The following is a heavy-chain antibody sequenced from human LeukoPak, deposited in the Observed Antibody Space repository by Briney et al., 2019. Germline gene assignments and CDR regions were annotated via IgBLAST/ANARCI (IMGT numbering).Heavy chain of an antibody. CDR3: ARFGTASFDY. D-gene: IGHD2-21*02. CDR1: SVTISSGDYY. V-gene: IGHV4-30-4*08. CDR2: ISYTATT. Sequence: TLSLTCTVSSVTISSGDYYWSWIRQPPGKGLGWIGYISYTATTYYNPSLKSRVTISEDTSKNLFSLKLNSATAADTAVYYCARFGTASFDYWGQGTLVTVSS. J-gene: IGHJ4*02.